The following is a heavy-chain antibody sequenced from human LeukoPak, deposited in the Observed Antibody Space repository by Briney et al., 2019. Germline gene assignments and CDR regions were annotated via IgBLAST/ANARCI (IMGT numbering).Heavy chain of an antibody. CDR3: ARDAYGSESFHQYYGMDA. D-gene: IGHD3-10*01. CDR2: IWYDGSDI. V-gene: IGHV3-33*01. Sequence: GRPLRLSCGASGFTFSNCGMHWVRQAPGKGLEWVAVIWYDGSDIYYAESAKGRFIISRDNSKNTLYLQMNSLRAEDTAVYYCARDAYGSESFHQYYGMDAWGQGTTVTVSS. J-gene: IGHJ6*02. CDR1: GFTFSNCG.